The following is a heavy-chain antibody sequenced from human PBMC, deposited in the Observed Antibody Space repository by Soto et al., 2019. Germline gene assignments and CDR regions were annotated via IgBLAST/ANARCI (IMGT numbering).Heavy chain of an antibody. V-gene: IGHV1-18*01. CDR3: AGDVGGWYSY. D-gene: IGHD6-19*01. CDR1: GYTFTSYG. J-gene: IGHJ4*02. CDR2: ISAYNGNT. Sequence: QVQLVQSGAEVKKPGASVKVSCKASGYTFTSYGISWVRQAPGHGLEWRGWISAYNGNTHYTQQLQGSVTMTTHAATRPAHMARRSLRSDVTAVYYCAGDVGGWYSYWGQGTRVTVSS.